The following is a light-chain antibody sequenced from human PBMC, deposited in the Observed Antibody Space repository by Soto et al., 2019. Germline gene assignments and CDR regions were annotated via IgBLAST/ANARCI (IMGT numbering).Light chain of an antibody. CDR1: QSVSSSY. V-gene: IGKV3-20*01. CDR3: QQYGSSPSIT. Sequence: EIVLTHSPCTLALSPGERAALACSASQSVSSSYLAWYQQKPGQAPRLLIYGASSRATGIPDRFSGSGSGTDFTLTISRLEPEDFAVYYCQQYGSSPSITFGQGTRLE. CDR2: GAS. J-gene: IGKJ5*01.